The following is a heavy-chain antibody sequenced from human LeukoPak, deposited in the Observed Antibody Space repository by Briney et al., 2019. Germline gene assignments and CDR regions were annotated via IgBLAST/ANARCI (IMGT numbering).Heavy chain of an antibody. Sequence: ASVKVSCKASGYTFTSYGINWVRQAPGQALEWMGWISAYNGNTNYAQKLQGRVTMTTDTSTSTAYMELRSLRSDDTAVYYCARNTEYCSSTSCYDWFDPWGQGTLVTVSS. D-gene: IGHD2-2*01. CDR2: ISAYNGNT. V-gene: IGHV1-18*01. CDR3: ARNTEYCSSTSCYDWFDP. J-gene: IGHJ5*02. CDR1: GYTFTSYG.